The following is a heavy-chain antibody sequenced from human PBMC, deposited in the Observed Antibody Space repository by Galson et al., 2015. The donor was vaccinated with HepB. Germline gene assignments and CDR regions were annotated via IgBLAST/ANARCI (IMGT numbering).Heavy chain of an antibody. Sequence: SVKVSCKASGYIFTNYHIHWVRQAPGQGLEWMGVINPTGGSTNYAQKFQGRVTMTTDTSTDTVYMELSSLRSEDTAVYYCTRDYYDFFQRPISSMDVWGQGTTVTVSS. V-gene: IGHV1-46*01. CDR2: INPTGGST. J-gene: IGHJ6*02. CDR3: TRDYYDFFQRPISSMDV. CDR1: GYIFTNYH. D-gene: IGHD3-3*01.